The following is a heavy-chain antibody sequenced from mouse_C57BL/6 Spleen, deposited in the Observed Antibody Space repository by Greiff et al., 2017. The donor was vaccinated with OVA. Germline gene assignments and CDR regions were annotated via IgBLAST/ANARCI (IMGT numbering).Heavy chain of an antibody. CDR1: GYSITSGYY. J-gene: IGHJ3*01. V-gene: IGHV3-6*01. Sequence: EVQLQQSGPGLVKPSQSLSLTCSVTGYSITSGYYWNWIRQFPGNKLEWMGYISYDGSNNYNPSLKNRFSITRDTSKNQFFLKLNSVTTEDTATYYCARDSNYDWFAYWGQGTLVTVSA. CDR3: ARDSNYDWFAY. D-gene: IGHD2-5*01. CDR2: ISYDGSN.